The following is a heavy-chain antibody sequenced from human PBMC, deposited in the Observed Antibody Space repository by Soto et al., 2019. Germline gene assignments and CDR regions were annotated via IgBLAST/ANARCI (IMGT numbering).Heavy chain of an antibody. CDR1: GFTFSSYS. D-gene: IGHD4-17*01. Sequence: GGSLRLSCAASGFTFSSYSMNWVRQAPGKGLEWVSSISSSSSYIYYADSVKGRFTISRDNAKNTLYLQMNSLRAEDTAVYYCAKDLYYGDYEVVGWFDPWGQGTLVTVSS. J-gene: IGHJ5*02. CDR2: ISSSSSYI. V-gene: IGHV3-21*04. CDR3: AKDLYYGDYEVVGWFDP.